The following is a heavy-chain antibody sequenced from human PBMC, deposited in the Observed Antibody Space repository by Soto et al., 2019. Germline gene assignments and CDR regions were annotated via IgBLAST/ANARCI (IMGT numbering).Heavy chain of an antibody. CDR1: GYTFTNFY. D-gene: IGHD3-22*01. Sequence: ASVKVSCKASGYTFTNFYIHWVRQAPGQGLEWMGIINPSGGSTTYAQKLLGRVTMTRDTSTSTVYMELSSLRSEDTAVYYCARSDYYGSSGYHLAYWGQGTLVTVSS. CDR3: ARSDYYGSSGYHLAY. CDR2: INPSGGST. J-gene: IGHJ4*02. V-gene: IGHV1-46*04.